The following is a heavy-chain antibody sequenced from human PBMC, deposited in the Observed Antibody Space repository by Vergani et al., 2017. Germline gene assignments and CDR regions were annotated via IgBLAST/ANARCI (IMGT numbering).Heavy chain of an antibody. J-gene: IGHJ4*02. CDR1: GYSFTSYW. Sequence: EVQLVQSGAEVKTPGESLRISCKGSGYSFTSYWISWVRQMPGKGLEWMGRIDPSDSYTNYSPSFQGHVTISADKSISTAYLQWSSLKASDTAMYYCARPTLSGSYWGFFDYWGQGTLVTVSS. CDR2: IDPSDSYT. V-gene: IGHV5-10-1*01. D-gene: IGHD1-26*01. CDR3: ARPTLSGSYWGFFDY.